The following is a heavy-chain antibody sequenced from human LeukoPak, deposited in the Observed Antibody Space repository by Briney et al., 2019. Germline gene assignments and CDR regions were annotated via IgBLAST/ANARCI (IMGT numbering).Heavy chain of an antibody. CDR2: IKGDGSHT. J-gene: IGHJ4*02. V-gene: IGHV3-74*01. D-gene: IGHD5-24*01. CDR3: TRDGDAYNFDY. Sequence: GGSLRLSCAASGFTFSNYWMHWVRQAPGKGLGWVSRIKGDGSHTIYADSVKGRSTISRDNAKNTVYLQMNSLRAEDTAVYYCTRDGDAYNFDYWGQGTLVTVSS. CDR1: GFTFSNYW.